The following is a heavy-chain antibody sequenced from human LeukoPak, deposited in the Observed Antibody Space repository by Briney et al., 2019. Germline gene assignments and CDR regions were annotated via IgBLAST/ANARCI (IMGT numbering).Heavy chain of an antibody. V-gene: IGHV3-9*01. Sequence: HPGRSLRLSCAPSGFTFDDYAMRWVRQAPGKGLEWVSGISNNSDTIAYADSVKGRFTTSKDNAKNSLYLQMTSLRAEDTALYYCAKDYCGGDCYGGRYFDLWGRGTLVTVSS. CDR1: GFTFDDYA. CDR2: ISNNSDTI. J-gene: IGHJ2*01. D-gene: IGHD2-21*02. CDR3: AKDYCGGDCYGGRYFDL.